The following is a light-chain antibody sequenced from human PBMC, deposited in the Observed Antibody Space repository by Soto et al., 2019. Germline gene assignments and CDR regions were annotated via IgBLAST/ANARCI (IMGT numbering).Light chain of an antibody. V-gene: IGKV3-11*01. CDR1: QSVRTY. J-gene: IGKJ5*01. CDR3: QEPNSWPPLT. CDR2: DAS. Sequence: EIVLTQPPVTLSLSPGERATLSCRASQSVRTYLARYQVKPGQAPRLLIYDASSRASGVPARFSGSGSGTDFTLTIRDLEPEDFALYYRQEPNSWPPLTFGQGTRLEIK.